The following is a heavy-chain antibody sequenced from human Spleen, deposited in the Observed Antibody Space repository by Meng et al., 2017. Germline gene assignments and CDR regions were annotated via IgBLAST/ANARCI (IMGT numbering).Heavy chain of an antibody. D-gene: IGHD1-26*01. CDR2: ISHSSTYR. V-gene: IGHV3-21*01. Sequence: GESLKISCAAAGSTFSNYTMHWVRQAPGKGLEWVSSISHSSTYRYYADSVKGRFTIFRDNAKKSLFLQMNRLRVEDTAVYYCAREGGGKVGVSTYYYHYYGMDVWGQGTTVTVSS. CDR3: AREGGGKVGVSTYYYHYYGMDV. CDR1: GSTFSNYT. J-gene: IGHJ6*02.